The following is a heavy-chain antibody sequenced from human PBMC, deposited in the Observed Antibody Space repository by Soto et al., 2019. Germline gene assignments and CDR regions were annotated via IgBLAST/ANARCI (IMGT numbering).Heavy chain of an antibody. V-gene: IGHV3-48*01. CDR1: GFTFRNYG. J-gene: IGHJ4*02. D-gene: IGHD1-1*01. CDR3: ARDGVSSTDYTWNYGTYFDY. CDR2: IGLGSSTK. Sequence: PGGSLRLSCAASGFTFRNYGMNWVRQAPGKGLEWVSYIGLGSSTKYYADSVKGRFTISRDSSSQTLYLQMNSLRPDDTAMYYCARDGVSSTDYTWNYGTYFDYWGPGALVTVSS.